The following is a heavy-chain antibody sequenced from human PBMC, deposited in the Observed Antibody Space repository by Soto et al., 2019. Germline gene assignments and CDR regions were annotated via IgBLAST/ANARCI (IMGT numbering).Heavy chain of an antibody. CDR3: AKCGVYAINCYYYYMDV. J-gene: IGHJ6*03. CDR1: GFTFSSYA. CDR2: ISGSGGST. Sequence: EVQLLESGGGLVQPGGSLRLSCAASGFTFSSYAMSWVRQAPGKGLEWVSAISGSGGSTYYADSVKGRFTISRDNSKNTLYLQMNSLRAEDTAEYYCAKCGVYAINCYYYYMDVWGKGTTVTVSS. V-gene: IGHV3-23*01. D-gene: IGHD2-8*01.